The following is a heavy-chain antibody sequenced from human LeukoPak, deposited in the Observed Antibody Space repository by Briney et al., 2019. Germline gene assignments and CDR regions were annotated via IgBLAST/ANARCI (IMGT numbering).Heavy chain of an antibody. Sequence: PGGSLRLSCAASGFTFSSYAMHWVRQAPGKGLEWVAVISYDGSNKYYADSVKGRFTISRDNSKNTLYLQMNSLRAEDTAVYYCARGVGAWGQGTLVTVSS. V-gene: IGHV3-30*01. CDR1: GFTFSSYA. D-gene: IGHD1-26*01. CDR2: ISYDGSNK. CDR3: ARGVGA. J-gene: IGHJ5*02.